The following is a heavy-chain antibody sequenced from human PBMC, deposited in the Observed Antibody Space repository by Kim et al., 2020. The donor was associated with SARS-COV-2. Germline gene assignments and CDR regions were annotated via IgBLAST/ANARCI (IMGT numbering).Heavy chain of an antibody. CDR2: INHSGST. D-gene: IGHD6-19*01. CDR1: GGSFSGYY. J-gene: IGHJ6*02. Sequence: SETLSLTCAVYGGSFSGYYWSWIRQPPGKGLEWIGEINHSGSTNYNPSLKSRVTISVDTSKNQFSLKLSSVTAADTAVYYCARGPIQLGLGAVARTYYYYYGMDVWGQGTTVTVSS. CDR3: ARGPIQLGLGAVARTYYYYYGMDV. V-gene: IGHV4-34*01.